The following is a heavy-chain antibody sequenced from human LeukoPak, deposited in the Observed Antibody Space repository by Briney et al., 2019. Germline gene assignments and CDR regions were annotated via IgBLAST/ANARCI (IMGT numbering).Heavy chain of an antibody. V-gene: IGHV3-23*01. CDR3: AKVGLWFGDLYEPNWFDH. J-gene: IGHJ5*02. CDR2: ISGSGGST. CDR1: GFSFSSYA. Sequence: GGSLRLSCATSGFSFSSYAMSWVRQAPGKGLEWVSAISGSGGSTYYADSVKGRFTISRDNSKNTLYLQMNSLRAEDTAVYYCAKVGLWFGDLYEPNWFDHWGQGTLVTVSS. D-gene: IGHD3-10*01.